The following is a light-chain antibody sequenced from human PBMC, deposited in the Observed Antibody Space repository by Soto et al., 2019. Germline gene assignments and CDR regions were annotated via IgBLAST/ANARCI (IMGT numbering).Light chain of an antibody. CDR2: DTS. CDR1: QDITKY. Sequence: DIQMTQSPSPLSASVGDRVTITCRASQDITKYLNWYQQKPGKAPKLLIYDTSNLETGVPSRFSGSGSGTDFTFTISSLQPEDIATYYCQQYDHLPPAFGPGTKVDIK. CDR3: QQYDHLPPA. J-gene: IGKJ3*01. V-gene: IGKV1-33*01.